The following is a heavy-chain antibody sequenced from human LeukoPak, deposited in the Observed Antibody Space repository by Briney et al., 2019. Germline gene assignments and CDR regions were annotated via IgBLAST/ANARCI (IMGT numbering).Heavy chain of an antibody. V-gene: IGHV4-59*01. CDR1: SGSISSYY. CDR3: ARGGYSNGFDY. D-gene: IGHD5-18*01. J-gene: IGHJ4*02. Sequence: NSSETLSLTCTVSSGSISSYYWSWIRQPPGKGLEWIGYIYYSGSTNYNPSLKSRVTISVDTSKNQFSLMLSSVTAADTAVYYCARGGYSNGFDYWGQGTLVTVSS. CDR2: IYYSGST.